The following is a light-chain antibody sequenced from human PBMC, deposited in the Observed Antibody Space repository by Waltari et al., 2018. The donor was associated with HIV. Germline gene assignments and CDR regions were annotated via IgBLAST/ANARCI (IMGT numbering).Light chain of an antibody. Sequence: QSVLTQRPSVSAAPGQRDTISSTCRSSNIVAGYDVHWYQQVPGTAPKLLIFGNSNRPSGVPDRFSGSKSATSASLAITGLQAEDEADYYCQSYDSSLTVVIFGGGTKLTVL. V-gene: IGLV1-40*01. CDR3: QSYDSSLTVVI. CDR2: GNS. J-gene: IGLJ2*01. CDR1: SSNIVAGYD.